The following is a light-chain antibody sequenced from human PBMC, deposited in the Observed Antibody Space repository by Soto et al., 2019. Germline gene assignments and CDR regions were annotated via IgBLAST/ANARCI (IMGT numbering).Light chain of an antibody. CDR3: QQYDNLPLT. CDR2: GAS. CDR1: QDISNY. J-gene: IGKJ4*01. Sequence: DIQMTQSPSSLSASVGDRVTITCQASQDISNYLNWYQQKPGKAPKVLIYGASNLETGVPSRFSGSGSGTDFTFTISSLQPEDIATYYCQQYDNLPLTFGGGTRVDIK. V-gene: IGKV1-33*01.